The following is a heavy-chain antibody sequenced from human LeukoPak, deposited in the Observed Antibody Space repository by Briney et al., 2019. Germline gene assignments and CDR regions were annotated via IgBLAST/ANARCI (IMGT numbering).Heavy chain of an antibody. CDR1: GYTFTSYA. CDR3: AREGGGTNLYYFDY. Sequence: ASVKVSCKASGYTFTSYAMHWVRQAPGQRLEWMGWINAGNGNTKYSQEFQGRVTITRDTSASTAYMELSSLRSEDMAVYYCAREGGGTNLYYFDYWGQGTLVTVSS. D-gene: IGHD1-1*01. J-gene: IGHJ4*02. V-gene: IGHV1-3*03. CDR2: INAGNGNT.